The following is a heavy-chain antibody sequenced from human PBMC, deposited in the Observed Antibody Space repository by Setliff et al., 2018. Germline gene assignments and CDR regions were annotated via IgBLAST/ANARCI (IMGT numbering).Heavy chain of an antibody. V-gene: IGHV3-43D*04. CDR2: ISWDGGST. D-gene: IGHD5-18*01. CDR3: ARGGYSYGY. J-gene: IGHJ4*01. Sequence: LRLSCAASGFTFDDYAMHWVRQAPGKGLEWVSLISWDGGSTYYADSVKGRFTISRDNPNNSLYLQMNNLRAEDTAVYYCARGGYSYGYWGHGTLVTVPS. CDR1: GFTFDDYA.